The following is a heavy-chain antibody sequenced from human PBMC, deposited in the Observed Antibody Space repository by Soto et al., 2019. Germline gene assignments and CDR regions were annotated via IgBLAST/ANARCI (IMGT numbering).Heavy chain of an antibody. CDR3: ARGRLRGSSWYSGAFDI. CDR2: IYPGDSDT. D-gene: IGHD6-13*01. V-gene: IGHV5-51*03. Sequence: EVQLVQSGAEVKEPGESLKISCKGSGYSFTNYWIGWVRQMPGKGLEWMGIIYPGDSDTRYSPSFQGQATISADKSISTAYLQWSSLKASDTAMYYCARGRLRGSSWYSGAFDIWGQGTMVTVSS. CDR1: GYSFTNYW. J-gene: IGHJ3*02.